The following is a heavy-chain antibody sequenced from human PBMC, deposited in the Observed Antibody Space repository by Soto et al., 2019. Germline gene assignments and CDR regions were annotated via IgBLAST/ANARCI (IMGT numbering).Heavy chain of an antibody. D-gene: IGHD6-19*01. J-gene: IGHJ6*02. Sequence: VQLVQSGAEVRKPGSSVKVSCQVSGVTFSTSTITWVRQAPGQGLEWMGSIIPILGTAKSTQKFQGRVTITAGESASVADMEVSSLTSEDTAGYYCARAGFVSGWNEFSGMDVWGQGTTVTFSS. V-gene: IGHV1-69*11. CDR1: GVTFSTST. CDR3: ARAGFVSGWNEFSGMDV. CDR2: IIPILGTA.